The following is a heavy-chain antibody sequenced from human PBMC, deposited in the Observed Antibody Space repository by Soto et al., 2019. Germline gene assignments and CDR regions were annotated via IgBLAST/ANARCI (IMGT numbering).Heavy chain of an antibody. CDR1: GFTCSSYS. CDR2: ISSSSSYI. Sequence: GGSLRLSCAASGFTCSSYSMNWVRQAPGKGLEWVSSISSSSSYIYYADSVKGRFTISRDNAKNSLYLQMNSLRAEDTAVYYCVRERVSSSSYYYYGMDVWGQGTTVTVSS. D-gene: IGHD6-6*01. V-gene: IGHV3-21*01. J-gene: IGHJ6*02. CDR3: VRERVSSSSYYYYGMDV.